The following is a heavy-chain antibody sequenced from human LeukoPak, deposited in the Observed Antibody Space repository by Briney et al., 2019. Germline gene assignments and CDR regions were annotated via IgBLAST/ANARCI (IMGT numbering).Heavy chain of an antibody. CDR3: ARGRGYSSSWLTFDY. J-gene: IGHJ4*02. CDR1: GGSFSGYY. V-gene: IGHV4-34*01. Sequence: SETLSLTCAVYGGSFSGYYWSWIRQPPGKGLEWIGEINHSGGTNYNPSLKSRVTISVDTSKNQFSLKLSSVTAADTAVYYCARGRGYSSSWLTFDYWGQGTLVTVSS. CDR2: INHSGGT. D-gene: IGHD6-13*01.